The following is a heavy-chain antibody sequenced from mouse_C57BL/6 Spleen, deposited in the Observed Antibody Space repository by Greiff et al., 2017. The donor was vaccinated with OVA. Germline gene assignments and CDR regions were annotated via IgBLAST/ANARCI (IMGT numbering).Heavy chain of an antibody. CDR2: IDPSDSET. CDR1: GYTFTSYW. D-gene: IGHD1-1*01. CDR3: ARGGYYGSSYGWYSDV. J-gene: IGHJ1*03. Sequence: QVQLQQPGAELVRPGSSVKLSCMASGYTFTSYWMHWVKQRPIQGLEWIGNIDPSDSETHYNQKFKDKATLTVDKSSSTAYMQLSSLTSEDSAVYYCARGGYYGSSYGWYSDVWGTGTTVTVSS. V-gene: IGHV1-52*01.